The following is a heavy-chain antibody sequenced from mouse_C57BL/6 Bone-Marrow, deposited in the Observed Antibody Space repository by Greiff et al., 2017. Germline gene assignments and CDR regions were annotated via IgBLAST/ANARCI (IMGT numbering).Heavy chain of an antibody. CDR2: IDPENGDT. J-gene: IGHJ3*01. D-gene: IGHD1-1*01. Sequence: EVKVVESGAELVRPGASVKLSCTASGFNIKDAYMHWVKQRPEQGLEWIGWIDPENGDTEYASKFQGKATITADTSSNTAYLQLSSLTSEDTAVYYCTHFYYYGSSPAWFAYWGQGTMVTVSA. V-gene: IGHV14-4*01. CDR1: GFNIKDAY. CDR3: THFYYYGSSPAWFAY.